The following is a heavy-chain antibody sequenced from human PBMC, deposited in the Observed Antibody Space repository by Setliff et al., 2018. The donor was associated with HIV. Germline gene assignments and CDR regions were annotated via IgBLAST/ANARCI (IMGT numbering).Heavy chain of an antibody. CDR1: GGSVSSYY. D-gene: IGHD3-22*01. CDR2: IHSSGSS. Sequence: SETLSLTCTVSGGSVSSYYWSWIRQPPGKGLEWIGNIHSSGSSDNNPSLKSRVTISVDTSKNQFSLKLSSVTAADTAVYYCARDKPYDSSGYRTLYYWGQGTLVTVSS. J-gene: IGHJ4*02. CDR3: ARDKPYDSSGYRTLYY. V-gene: IGHV4-59*02.